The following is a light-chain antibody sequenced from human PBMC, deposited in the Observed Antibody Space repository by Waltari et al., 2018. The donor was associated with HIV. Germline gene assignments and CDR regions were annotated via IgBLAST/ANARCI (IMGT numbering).Light chain of an antibody. Sequence: QSALTQPASVSGSPGQSITISCTGTSGDVGGYNFVSWYQKHPGKAPKLIIYNVNRRPSGVSLRFAGSRSANTASLTISGLQAEDEADYFCSSYTSSGPRYVLFGGGTRLTVL. J-gene: IGLJ2*01. CDR3: SSYTSSGPRYVL. CDR2: NVN. CDR1: SGDVGGYNF. V-gene: IGLV2-14*03.